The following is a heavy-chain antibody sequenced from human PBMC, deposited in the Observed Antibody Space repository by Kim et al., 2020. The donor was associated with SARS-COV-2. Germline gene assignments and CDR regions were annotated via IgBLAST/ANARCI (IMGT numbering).Heavy chain of an antibody. J-gene: IGHJ5*02. V-gene: IGHV1-8*01. Sequence: AQKFQDRVAMSRDSSINTAFLELTSLRSEDTAVYFCARALGGSGRPRWFDPWGQGTLVTVSS. D-gene: IGHD3-10*01. CDR3: ARALGGSGRPRWFDP.